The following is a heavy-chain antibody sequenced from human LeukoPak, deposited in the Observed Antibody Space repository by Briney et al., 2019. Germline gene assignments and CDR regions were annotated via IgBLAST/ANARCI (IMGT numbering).Heavy chain of an antibody. D-gene: IGHD4-17*01. CDR2: LYHGGST. Sequence: GGSLRLSCAASGFTVSTNYMSWVRQAPGKGLEWVSVLYHGGSTYYADSVKGRFTISRDNSNNTLYLQMNRLRVKDTAVYYCASDPPGDYGLDYWGQGTLVTVSS. V-gene: IGHV3-53*01. J-gene: IGHJ4*02. CDR3: ASDPPGDYGLDY. CDR1: GFTVSTNY.